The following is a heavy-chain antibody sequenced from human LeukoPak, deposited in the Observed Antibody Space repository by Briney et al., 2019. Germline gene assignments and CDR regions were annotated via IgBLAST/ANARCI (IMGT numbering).Heavy chain of an antibody. CDR1: GITLSNYG. Sequence: GGSLRLSCAVSGITLSNYGMSWVRQTPGKGLEWVAGISGSGGTTSYADSVKGRFTISRDNPKNTLYLQMNSLRAEDTAVYFCAKRGVVIRVILVGFHKEAYYFDSWDQGALVTVSS. CDR2: ISGSGGTT. V-gene: IGHV3-23*01. CDR3: AKRGVVIRVILVGFHKEAYYFDS. D-gene: IGHD3-22*01. J-gene: IGHJ4*02.